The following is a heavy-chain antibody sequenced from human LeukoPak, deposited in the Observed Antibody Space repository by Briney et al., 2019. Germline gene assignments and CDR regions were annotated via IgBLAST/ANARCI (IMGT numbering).Heavy chain of an antibody. CDR2: IYPGDSDT. D-gene: IGHD3-16*01. Sequence: GESLKISCKGSGYSFTSYWIGGVRQMPGKGLEWMGVIYPGDSDTKYSPSFQGQVTISADKSISTAYLQWTSLKASDTAKYYCARQYYDYIWGSYTANRYFDYWGQGTLVTVSS. CDR3: ARQYYDYIWGSYTANRYFDY. J-gene: IGHJ4*02. CDR1: GYSFTSYW. V-gene: IGHV5-51*01.